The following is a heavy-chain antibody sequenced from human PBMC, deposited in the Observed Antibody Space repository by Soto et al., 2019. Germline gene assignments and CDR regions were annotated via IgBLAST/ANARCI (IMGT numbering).Heavy chain of an antibody. D-gene: IGHD1-7*01. J-gene: IGHJ4*02. CDR2: IYYSGST. Sequence: SSETLSLTCTVSGGSISSGGYYWSWIRQHPGKGLEWIGYIYYSGSTYYNPSLKSRVTISVDTSKNQFSLKLSSVTAADTAVYYCARGSRNYDTKWNHALDYWGQGTLVTVSS. V-gene: IGHV4-31*03. CDR3: ARGSRNYDTKWNHALDY. CDR1: GGSISSGGYY.